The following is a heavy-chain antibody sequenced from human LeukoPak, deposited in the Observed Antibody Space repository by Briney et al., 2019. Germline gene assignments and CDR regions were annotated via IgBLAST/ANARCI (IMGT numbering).Heavy chain of an antibody. J-gene: IGHJ4*02. D-gene: IGHD3-22*01. CDR3: ARVPRDYYDSSGYYYFDY. Sequence: ASVKVSCKASGYTFTSYYMHWVRQATGQGLEWMGIINPSGGSTSYAQKFQGRVTMTRDTSTSTVYMELSSLRSEDTAVYYCARVPRDYYDSSGYYYFDYWGQGTLVTVSS. CDR1: GYTFTSYY. V-gene: IGHV1-46*01. CDR2: INPSGGST.